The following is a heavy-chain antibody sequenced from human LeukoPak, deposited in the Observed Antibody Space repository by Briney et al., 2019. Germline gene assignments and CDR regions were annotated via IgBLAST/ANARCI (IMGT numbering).Heavy chain of an antibody. V-gene: IGHV4-4*07. Sequence: PPETLSLTCTVSGGSISSYYWSWIRQPAGKGLEWIGRIYTSGSTNYNPSLKSRVTMSVDTSKNQFSLKLSSVTAADTAVYYCAREGDVTGYGDYLILDYWGQGTLVTVSS. CDR2: IYTSGST. J-gene: IGHJ4*02. CDR3: AREGDVTGYGDYLILDY. CDR1: GGSISSYY. D-gene: IGHD4-17*01.